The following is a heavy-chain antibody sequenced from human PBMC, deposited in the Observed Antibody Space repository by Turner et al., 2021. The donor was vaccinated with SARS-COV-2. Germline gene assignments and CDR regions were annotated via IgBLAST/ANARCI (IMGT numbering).Heavy chain of an antibody. J-gene: IGHJ5*02. CDR3: ARDRFYQDSSGYFINWFDP. CDR1: GFTFSRYW. Sequence: EVQLVESGGGLVQPGGSLRLSCAASGFTFSRYWMSWVRQAPGKGLEWVANIKQDGSEKYYVDSVKGRFTISRDNAKNSLYLQMNSLRAEDTAVYYCARDRFYQDSSGYFINWFDPWGQGTLVTVSS. CDR2: IKQDGSEK. D-gene: IGHD3-22*01. V-gene: IGHV3-7*03.